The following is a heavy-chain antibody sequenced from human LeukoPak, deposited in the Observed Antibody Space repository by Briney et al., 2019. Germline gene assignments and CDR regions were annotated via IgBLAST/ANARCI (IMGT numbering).Heavy chain of an antibody. J-gene: IGHJ6*02. Sequence: GGSLRLSCAASGFTFSSYSMNWVRQAPGKGLEWVSSISSGSSYIYYADSVKGRFTISRDNAKNSLYLQMNSLRAEDTAVYYCARASDDFWSGYQADVWGQGTTVTVSS. V-gene: IGHV3-21*01. D-gene: IGHD3-3*01. CDR1: GFTFSSYS. CDR3: ARASDDFWSGYQADV. CDR2: ISSGSSYI.